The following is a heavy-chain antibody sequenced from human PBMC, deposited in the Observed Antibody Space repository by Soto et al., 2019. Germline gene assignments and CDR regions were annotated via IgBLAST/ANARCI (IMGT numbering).Heavy chain of an antibody. J-gene: IGHJ3*02. CDR2: ISAYNGNT. Sequence: ASVKVSCKASGYTFTSYGISWVRQAPGQGLEWMGWISAYNGNTNYAQKLQGRVTMTTDTSTSTAYMELRSLRSDDTAVYYCAREGYSSSWYYPNDAFDIWGQGAMVTVSS. D-gene: IGHD6-13*01. V-gene: IGHV1-18*01. CDR3: AREGYSSSWYYPNDAFDI. CDR1: GYTFTSYG.